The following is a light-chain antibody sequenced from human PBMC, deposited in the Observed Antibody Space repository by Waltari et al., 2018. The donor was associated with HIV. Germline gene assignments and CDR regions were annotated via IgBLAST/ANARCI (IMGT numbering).Light chain of an antibody. Sequence: QSVLTQPPSVSGAPGQRVTISCTGSSSNIGAGYDVHWYQQLPGTAPTLRIYGNTNRPSGVPDRFSGSKSGTSASLAITGLQAEDEADYYCQSYDSRLSGFVIFGGGSKLTVL. CDR1: SSNIGAGYD. CDR2: GNT. J-gene: IGLJ2*01. CDR3: QSYDSRLSGFVI. V-gene: IGLV1-40*01.